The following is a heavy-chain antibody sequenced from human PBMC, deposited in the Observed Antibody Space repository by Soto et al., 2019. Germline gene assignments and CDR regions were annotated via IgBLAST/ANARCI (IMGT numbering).Heavy chain of an antibody. CDR3: VKVDRAMVTDAFDI. CDR2: VSGSGGST. J-gene: IGHJ3*02. D-gene: IGHD5-18*01. CDR1: GFTFSSYA. V-gene: IGHV3-23*01. Sequence: LRLSCAASGFTFSSYAMSWVRLAPGKGLEWVSVVSGSGGSTYYADSVKGRFTISRDNSKNTLYLQMNSLRAEDTAVYYCVKVDRAMVTDAFDIWGQGTMVTVSS.